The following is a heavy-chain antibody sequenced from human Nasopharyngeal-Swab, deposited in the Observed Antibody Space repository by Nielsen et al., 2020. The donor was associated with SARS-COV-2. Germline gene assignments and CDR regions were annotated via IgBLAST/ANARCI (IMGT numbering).Heavy chain of an antibody. CDR2: IYYSGST. D-gene: IGHD3-22*01. V-gene: IGHV4-39*01. CDR1: GGSISSSSYY. CDR3: ASTPRTYYYDSSGYPNPFDAFDI. Sequence: SETLSLTRTVSGGSISSSSYYWGWIRQPPGKGLEWIGSIYYSGSTYYNPSLKSRVTISVDTSKNQFSLKLSSVTAADTAVYYCASTPRTYYYDSSGYPNPFDAFDIWGQGTMVTVSS. J-gene: IGHJ3*02.